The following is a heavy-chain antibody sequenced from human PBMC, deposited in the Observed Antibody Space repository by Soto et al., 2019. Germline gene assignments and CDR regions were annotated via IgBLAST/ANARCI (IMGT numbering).Heavy chain of an antibody. Sequence: QVQLQESGPGPVKPSQTLSLTCTVSGGSISSGDYYWSWIRQPPGKGLEWIGYIYYSGSTYYNPSLKSRVTISVDTSKNQFSLKLSSVTAADTAVYYCARAPTTVVTEGYYFDYWGQGTLVTVSS. J-gene: IGHJ4*02. CDR2: IYYSGST. CDR1: GGSISSGDYY. V-gene: IGHV4-30-4*01. D-gene: IGHD4-17*01. CDR3: ARAPTTVVTEGYYFDY.